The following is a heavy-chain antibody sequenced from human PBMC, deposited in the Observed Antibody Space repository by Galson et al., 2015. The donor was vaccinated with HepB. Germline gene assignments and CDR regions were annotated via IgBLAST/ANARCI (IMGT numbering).Heavy chain of an antibody. Sequence: SLRLSCAASGFTFSSYSMNWVRQAPGKGLEWVSSISSSSSYRYYADSVKGRFTISRDNAKNSLYLQMNSLRAEDTAVYYCARDRSRDGYNVVWFDPWGQGTLVTVSS. D-gene: IGHD5-24*01. CDR2: ISSSSSYR. CDR1: GFTFSSYS. V-gene: IGHV3-21*01. J-gene: IGHJ5*02. CDR3: ARDRSRDGYNVVWFDP.